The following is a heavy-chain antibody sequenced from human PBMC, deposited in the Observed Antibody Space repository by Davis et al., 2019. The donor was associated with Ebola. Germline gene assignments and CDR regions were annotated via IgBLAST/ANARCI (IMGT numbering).Heavy chain of an antibody. J-gene: IGHJ4*02. V-gene: IGHV3-74*01. CDR2: IKSDGSST. CDR1: GFTFSSYY. D-gene: IGHD6-13*01. CDR3: AKDLTAAIDC. Sequence: PGGSLRLSCAASGFTFSSYYMHWVRQAPGKGLVWVSRIKSDGSSTSYADSVKGRFTISRDNSKNTLYLQMDSLRVEDTAVYYCAKDLTAAIDCWGQGTLVTVSS.